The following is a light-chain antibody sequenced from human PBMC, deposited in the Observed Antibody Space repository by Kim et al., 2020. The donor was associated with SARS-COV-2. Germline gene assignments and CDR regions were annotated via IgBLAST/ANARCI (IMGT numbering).Light chain of an antibody. J-gene: IGLJ1*01. CDR3: SSYSVISTYV. V-gene: IGLV2-14*03. CDR1: SRDIGSYEY. Sequence: GQSITISCSGSSRDIGSYEYVSWYQQHPSNAPKLLIFDVSDRPSGISSRFSGSKSGNTATLTISGLQAEDEAEYYCSSYSVISTYVFGPGTKVTVL. CDR2: DVS.